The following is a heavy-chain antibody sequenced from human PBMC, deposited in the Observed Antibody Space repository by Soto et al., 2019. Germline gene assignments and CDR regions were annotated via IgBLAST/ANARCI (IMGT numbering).Heavy chain of an antibody. V-gene: IGHV4-34*01. CDR2: INHSGST. Sequence: SETLSLTCTVYGGSFTFSGYYWSWIRQPPGKGLEWIGEINHSGSTNYNPSLESRVIMSVDTSKNQVSLKLSSVTAADTAVYYCARSYNNTWTSWGPWGQGSLVTVSS. D-gene: IGHD1-1*01. CDR1: GGSFTFSGYY. J-gene: IGHJ5*02. CDR3: ARSYNNTWTSWGP.